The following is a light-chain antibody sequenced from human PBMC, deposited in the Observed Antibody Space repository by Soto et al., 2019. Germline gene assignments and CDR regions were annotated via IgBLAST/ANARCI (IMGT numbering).Light chain of an antibody. J-gene: IGKJ2*01. CDR3: QQSYSFPPT. V-gene: IGKV1-39*01. CDR2: AAS. CDR1: QTISSF. Sequence: DIQMTQSPSSLSASVGDRVTITCRASQTISSFLNWYQQKPGKAPKLLIYAASSLQSGVPARVSGSGSGTDFTLTISSLQPEDFATYYCQQSYSFPPTFGQGTKLEIK.